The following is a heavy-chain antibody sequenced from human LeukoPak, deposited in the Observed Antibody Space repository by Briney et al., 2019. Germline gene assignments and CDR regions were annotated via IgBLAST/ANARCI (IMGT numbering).Heavy chain of an antibody. V-gene: IGHV4-61*02. J-gene: IGHJ4*02. CDR2: IYTSGST. CDR3: ARDFLGAGTVGATSGY. Sequence: SETLSLTCTVSGGSISSGSYYWSWIRQPAGKGLEWIGRIYTSGSTNYNPSLKSRVIISVDTSKNQFSLELSSVTAADTAVYYCARDFLGAGTVGATSGYWGQGTLVTVSS. D-gene: IGHD1-26*01. CDR1: GGSISSGSYY.